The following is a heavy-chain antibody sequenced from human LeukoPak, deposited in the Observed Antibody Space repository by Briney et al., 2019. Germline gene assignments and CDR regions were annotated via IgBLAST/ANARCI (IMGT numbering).Heavy chain of an antibody. CDR2: IKQDGSEK. CDR1: GFTFSSYW. D-gene: IGHD3-10*01. J-gene: IGHJ4*02. Sequence: GGSLRLSCAASGFTFSSYWMSWVRQAPGKGLEWVANIKQDGSEKYYVDSVKGRFTISRDNAKNSLYLQMNSLRAEDTAVYYCARLDITMVRGVIISNYFDYWGQGTLVTVSS. V-gene: IGHV3-7*01. CDR3: ARLDITMVRGVIISNYFDY.